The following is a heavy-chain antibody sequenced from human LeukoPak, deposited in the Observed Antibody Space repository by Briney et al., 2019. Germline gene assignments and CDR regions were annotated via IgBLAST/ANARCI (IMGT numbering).Heavy chain of an antibody. CDR2: IYYSGNT. J-gene: IGHJ5*02. V-gene: IGHV4-59*08. Sequence: PSETLSPTYTVSGGSISSYYWSWIRQPPGKGLEWIGYIYYSGNTNYNPSLKSRVTISIDTSKNQFSLKLSSVSAADTAVYYCARVGYSYAFDPWGQGDLVTVSS. CDR1: GGSISSYY. D-gene: IGHD5-18*01. CDR3: ARVGYSYAFDP.